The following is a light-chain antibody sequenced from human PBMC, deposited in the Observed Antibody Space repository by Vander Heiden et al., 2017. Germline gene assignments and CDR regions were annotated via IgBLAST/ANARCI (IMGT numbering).Light chain of an antibody. CDR2: VGS. Sequence: DIVVTQSQLSLPVTPAEPSSISCRFSRRLLHSNGDNYLDWHLQKPGQSQQLLTYVGSNRACGVPDRFSGSGSGTDSTLKISRVEAEDVAVYYRMQARQTPITFGGGTKVEIK. J-gene: IGKJ4*01. V-gene: IGKV2-28*01. CDR3: MQARQTPIT. CDR1: RRLLHSNGDNY.